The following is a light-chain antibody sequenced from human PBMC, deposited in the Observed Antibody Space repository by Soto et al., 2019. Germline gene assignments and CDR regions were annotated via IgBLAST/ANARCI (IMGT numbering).Light chain of an antibody. V-gene: IGKV1-5*03. Sequence: DIQMTQSPSTLSGSVGDRVTITCRASQTISSWLAWYQQKPGKAPKLLIYKASTLKSGVPSRFSGSGSATEFTLNISSLQPDDFATYYCQHYNSYSEAFGQGTKVELK. J-gene: IGKJ1*01. CDR1: QTISSW. CDR2: KAS. CDR3: QHYNSYSEA.